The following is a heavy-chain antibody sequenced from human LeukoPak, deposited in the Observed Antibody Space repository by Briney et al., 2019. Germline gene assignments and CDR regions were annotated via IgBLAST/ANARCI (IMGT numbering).Heavy chain of an antibody. J-gene: IGHJ4*02. CDR1: GFTVSSNY. D-gene: IGHD3-10*01. Sequence: GGSLRLSCAASGFTVSSNYMSWVRQAPGKGLEWVSVIYSGGSTYYADSVKGRFTISRDNSKNTLYLQMNSLRAEDTAVYYCARLQGLPYYYGSGSYYNDYWGQGTLVTVSS. CDR3: ARLQGLPYYYGSGSYYNDY. CDR2: IYSGGST. V-gene: IGHV3-53*01.